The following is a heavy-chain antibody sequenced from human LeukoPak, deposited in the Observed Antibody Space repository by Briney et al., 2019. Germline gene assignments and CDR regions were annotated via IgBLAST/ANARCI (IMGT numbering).Heavy chain of an antibody. CDR3: ARAVITFGGAVAKGFDC. J-gene: IGHJ4*02. CDR1: GGSFSTYY. V-gene: IGHV4-59*01. CDR2: IYYSGST. Sequence: SETLSLTCTVSGGSFSTYYWSWIRQPPGKGLEWLGYIYYSGSTDYNPSLESRVTMSLDTSKNQFSLNLSSVTAADTAIYYCARAVITFGGAVAKGFDCWGQGTLVTVSS. D-gene: IGHD3-16*01.